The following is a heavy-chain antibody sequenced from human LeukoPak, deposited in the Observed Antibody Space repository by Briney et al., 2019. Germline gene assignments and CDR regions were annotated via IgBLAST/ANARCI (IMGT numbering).Heavy chain of an antibody. V-gene: IGHV3-53*01. J-gene: IGHJ4*02. CDR2: IYTSGNT. CDR1: GFTVSSKY. CDR3: ARAGPIDY. Sequence: WGSLTLSCAASGFTVSSKYMSWVRQAPGKGLEWLSVIYTSGNTYYADSVKGRFTISRDNSKNTLYLQMNSLRAEDTAVYYCARAGPIDYWGEGTLVTVSS.